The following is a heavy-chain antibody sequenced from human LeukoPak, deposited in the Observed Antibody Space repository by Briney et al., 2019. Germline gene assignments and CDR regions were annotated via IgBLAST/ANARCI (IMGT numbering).Heavy chain of an antibody. CDR1: GLTVSSNY. V-gene: IGHV3-66*01. CDR2: IYSGGST. J-gene: IGHJ4*02. D-gene: IGHD1-1*01. CDR3: ARGGWGTGTDY. Sequence: GGSLRLSCAASGLTVSSNYMSWVRQAPGKGLEWVSVIYSGGSTYYADSVKGRFTISRDNSKNTLYLQMNSLRAEDTAVYYCARGGWGTGTDYWGQGTLVTVSS.